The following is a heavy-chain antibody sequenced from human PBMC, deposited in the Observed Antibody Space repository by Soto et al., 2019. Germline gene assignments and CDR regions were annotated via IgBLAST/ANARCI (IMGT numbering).Heavy chain of an antibody. D-gene: IGHD3-22*01. CDR1: GYTFSNYW. J-gene: IGHJ1*01. CDR2: IYPGDSDT. V-gene: IGHV5-51*01. Sequence: GESLKISCKASGYTFSNYWIAWVRRMPGIGLEWMGLIYPGDSDTRYSPSFQGQVTISADKSISTAYLQWSSLKASDTAMYYCARLYYYDSSGYYYGVEYFQHWGQGTLVTVSS. CDR3: ARLYYYDSSGYYYGVEYFQH.